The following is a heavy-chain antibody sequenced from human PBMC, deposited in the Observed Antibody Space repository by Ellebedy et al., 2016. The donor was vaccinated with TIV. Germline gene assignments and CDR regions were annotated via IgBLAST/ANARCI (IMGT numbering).Heavy chain of an antibody. D-gene: IGHD3-22*01. CDR1: GFTLSGYW. CDR2: ISYDGSNK. V-gene: IGHV3-30*09. CDR3: ARDRPATVVAGALEY. Sequence: LSLTCAASGFTLSGYWMSWVRQAPGKGLEWVASISYDGSNKYYASAAKGRFAISRDNSENTLYLQVNSLTTEDTAVYYCARDRPATVVAGALEYWGQGTLVTVSS. J-gene: IGHJ4*02.